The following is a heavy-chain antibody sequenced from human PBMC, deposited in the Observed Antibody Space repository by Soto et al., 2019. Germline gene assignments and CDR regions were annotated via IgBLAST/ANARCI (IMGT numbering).Heavy chain of an antibody. CDR2: AHHSGRT. CDR1: GGSMSSSNW. J-gene: IGHJ4*02. V-gene: IGHV4-4*02. D-gene: IGHD4-17*01. Sequence: QVQLQESGPGLVKPSGTLSLTCTVSGGSMSSSNWWNWVRQPPGKGLEWIGEAHHSGRTNYNPSLKSRVTISVDKSKNHFSLKLSSVTAADTAVYYGARSEATVLDNWGQGTLVTVSS. CDR3: ARSEATVLDN.